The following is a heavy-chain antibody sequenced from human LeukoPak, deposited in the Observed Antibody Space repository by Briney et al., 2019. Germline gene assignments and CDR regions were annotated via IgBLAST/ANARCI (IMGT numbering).Heavy chain of an antibody. CDR1: GFTFTSSA. J-gene: IGHJ4*02. V-gene: IGHV1-58*01. CDR3: ATDDVTTGTKAALGY. Sequence: SVKVSCKASGFTFTSSAVQWVRHARGQGLEWIGCIVVGSGNTNYAQKFQERVTINRDMSTSTAYMELSSLRSEDTAVYYCATDDVTTGTKAALGYWGQGTLVTVSS. CDR2: IVVGSGNT. D-gene: IGHD1-1*01.